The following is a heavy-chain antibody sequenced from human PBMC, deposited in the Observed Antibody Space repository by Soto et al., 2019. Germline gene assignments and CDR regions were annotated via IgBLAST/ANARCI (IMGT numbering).Heavy chain of an antibody. CDR1: GFSFSSYG. D-gene: IGHD1-26*01. V-gene: IGHV3-30*03. CDR3: AMEYYSGTFQY. CDR2: ISNDGSNK. J-gene: IGHJ1*01. Sequence: QVQLVESGGGVVQPGRSLRLSCAASGFSFSSYGVHWVRQAPGKGLEWVAVISNDGSNKYYADSVKGRFTISRDNSKNTLYLQMNRLRAEDTAVYYCAMEYYSGTFQYWGKGTLGTVSS.